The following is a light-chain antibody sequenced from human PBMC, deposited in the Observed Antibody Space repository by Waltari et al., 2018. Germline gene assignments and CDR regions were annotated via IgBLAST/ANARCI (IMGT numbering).Light chain of an antibody. Sequence: SYDLTQPLSVSVPLGQTASITCGGNNIGGKNVHWYQQKPGQAPLLVIYRDKTRPSRIPGRFPGSNSENTATLTITGAQGADEADYYCQVWDSSTAVFGGGTQLTVL. CDR1: NIGGKN. V-gene: IGLV3-9*01. CDR2: RDK. CDR3: QVWDSSTAV. J-gene: IGLJ7*01.